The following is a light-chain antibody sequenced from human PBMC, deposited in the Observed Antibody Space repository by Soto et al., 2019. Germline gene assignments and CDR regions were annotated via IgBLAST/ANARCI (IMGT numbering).Light chain of an antibody. CDR2: GDT. V-gene: IGLV1-40*01. Sequence: QSVLTQPPSVSGAPGQRVTISCTGSNSNIGAGYDVNWYQHLPGTAPKLLIYGDTIRPSGVPDRFSGSKSATSASLAIAGLQVEDEGDYYCQSYDSSRSGPVLFGGGTKVTVL. CDR3: QSYDSSRSGPVL. J-gene: IGLJ2*01. CDR1: NSNIGAGYD.